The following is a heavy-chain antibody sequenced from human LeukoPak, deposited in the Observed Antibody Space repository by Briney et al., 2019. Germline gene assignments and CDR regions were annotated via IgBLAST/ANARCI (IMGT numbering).Heavy chain of an antibody. Sequence: GGSLRLSCGASGFTFSSYAMSWVRRAPGKGLEWVSAFSGSGGSTYYADSVKGRFAISRENSKNTLYPQMNSLRAGDAAVYYCAKSPTALGPYWGQGTLVTVSS. J-gene: IGHJ4*02. CDR3: AKSPTALGPY. CDR1: GFTFSSYA. CDR2: FSGSGGST. D-gene: IGHD3-10*01. V-gene: IGHV3-23*01.